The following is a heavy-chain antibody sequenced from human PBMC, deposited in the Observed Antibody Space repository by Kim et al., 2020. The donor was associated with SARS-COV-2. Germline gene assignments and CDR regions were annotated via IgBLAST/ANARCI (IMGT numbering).Heavy chain of an antibody. CDR3: ARARSGRNWDLIASFDY. J-gene: IGHJ4*02. D-gene: IGHD7-27*01. Sequence: LKCRVTISVDTTKNQFSLKLSSVTAADTAVYYCARARSGRNWDLIASFDYWGQGTLVTVSS. V-gene: IGHV4-30-2*05.